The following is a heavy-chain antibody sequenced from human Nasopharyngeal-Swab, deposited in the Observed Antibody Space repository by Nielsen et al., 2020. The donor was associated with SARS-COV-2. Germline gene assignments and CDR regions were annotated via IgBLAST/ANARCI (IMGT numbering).Heavy chain of an antibody. D-gene: IGHD6-19*01. CDR2: ISGSGGST. V-gene: IGHV3-23*01. J-gene: IGHJ4*02. CDR3: AKLGIAVAGSDY. Sequence: GESLKISCAASGFTFSSYAMSWVRQAPGKGLEWVSAISGSGGSTYYADSVKGRFTISRDNSKNTLYLQMNSLRAEDTAVYYCAKLGIAVAGSDYWGQGTLVTVSS. CDR1: GFTFSSYA.